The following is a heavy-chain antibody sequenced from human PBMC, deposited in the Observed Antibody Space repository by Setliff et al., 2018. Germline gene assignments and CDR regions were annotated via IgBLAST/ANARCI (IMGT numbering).Heavy chain of an antibody. V-gene: IGHV3-74*01. CDR2: INPDGSIT. D-gene: IGHD7-27*01. CDR1: GFTFSKYW. CDR3: ASIDWGENFYNMDV. J-gene: IGHJ6*03. Sequence: GGSLRLSCAASGFTFSKYWMYWVRQVPGKGLVWVSRINPDGSITNYADSVRGRFTISRDNAKDTLYLQMNSLRAEDTAVYFCASIDWGENFYNMDVWGKGTTVTSP.